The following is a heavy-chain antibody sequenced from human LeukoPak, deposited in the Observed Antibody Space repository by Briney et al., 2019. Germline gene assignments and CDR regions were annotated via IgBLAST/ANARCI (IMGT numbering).Heavy chain of an antibody. J-gene: IGHJ6*02. V-gene: IGHV3-48*02. CDR1: GFTFSSYS. D-gene: IGHD1-26*01. CDR3: ARDPYQWELPAGYYYYYGTDV. CDR2: ISSSSSTI. Sequence: GGSLRLSCAASGFTFSSYSMNWVRQAPGKGLEWVSYISSSSSTIYYADSVKGRFTISRDNAKNSLYLQMNSLRDEDTAVYYCARDPYQWELPAGYYYYYGTDVWGQGTTVTVSS.